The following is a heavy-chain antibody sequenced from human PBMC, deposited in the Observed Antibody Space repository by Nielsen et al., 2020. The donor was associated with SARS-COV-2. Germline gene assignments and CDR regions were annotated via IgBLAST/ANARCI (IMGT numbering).Heavy chain of an antibody. Sequence: RQAPGKGLEWIGEINHSGSTNYNPSLKSRVTISVDTSKNQFSLKLSSVTAADTAVYYCARYSAQGLVHRLYYYYYGMDVWGQGTTVTVSS. V-gene: IGHV4-34*13. CDR3: ARYSAQGLVHRLYYYYYGMDV. J-gene: IGHJ6*02. D-gene: IGHD6-6*01. CDR2: INHSGST.